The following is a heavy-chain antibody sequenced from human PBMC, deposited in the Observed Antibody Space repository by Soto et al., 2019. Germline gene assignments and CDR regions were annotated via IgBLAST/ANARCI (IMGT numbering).Heavy chain of an antibody. CDR2: IGESGTHT. Sequence: EVQLLESGGGLVQPGGSLRLSCAASGFTFSSYAMKWVQQASGKGLVWVSLIGESGTHTYYAESVKGRFTISRVNSGNTLFLEMYILRAEDTSVYYCARYIPGVLYYGMDVWGQGTTVTVSS. J-gene: IGHJ6*02. V-gene: IGHV3-23*01. CDR1: GFTFSSYA. CDR3: ARYIPGVLYYGMDV. D-gene: IGHD2-2*01.